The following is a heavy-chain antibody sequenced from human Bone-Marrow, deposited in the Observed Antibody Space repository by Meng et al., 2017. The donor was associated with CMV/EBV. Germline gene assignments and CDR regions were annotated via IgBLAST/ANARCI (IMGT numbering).Heavy chain of an antibody. CDR1: GFTFSTYS. D-gene: IGHD6-13*01. J-gene: IGHJ5*02. CDR2: INSDGSST. CDR3: ARGTSIAAAGFDP. Sequence: GESLKISCSASGFTFSTYSMNWVRQAPGKGLVWVSRINSDGSSTSYADSVKGRFTISRDNAKNTLYLQMNSLRAEDTAVYYCARGTSIAAAGFDPWGQGILVTVSS. V-gene: IGHV3-74*01.